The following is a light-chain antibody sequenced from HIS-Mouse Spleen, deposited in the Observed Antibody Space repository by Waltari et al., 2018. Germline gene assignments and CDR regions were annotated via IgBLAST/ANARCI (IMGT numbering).Light chain of an antibody. CDR2: EKN. V-gene: IGLV3-19*01. J-gene: IGLJ2*01. CDR3: NSRDSSGNHVV. Sequence: SELPQAPAVSVALGQTTRTTCQGASHRSYYSNRYQQKPGQAPVLVIYEKNNRPSGIPERFSGSSSGNTASLTITGAQAEDEADYYCNSRDSSGNHVVFGGGTKLTVL. CDR1: SHRSYY.